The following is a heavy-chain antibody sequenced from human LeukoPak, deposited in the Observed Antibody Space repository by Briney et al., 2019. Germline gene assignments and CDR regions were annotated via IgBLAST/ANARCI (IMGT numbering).Heavy chain of an antibody. CDR3: ARDKDGSSSPDY. CDR2: ISYSGST. CDR1: GGSISSYF. D-gene: IGHD6-6*01. J-gene: IGHJ4*02. V-gene: IGHV4-59*01. Sequence: SETLSLTCTVSGGSISSYFWSWIRQPPGKGLDWIGYISYSGSTNYNPSLKSRVTISVDTSKNQFSLKLSSVTAADTAVYYCARDKDGSSSPDYWGQGTLVTVSS.